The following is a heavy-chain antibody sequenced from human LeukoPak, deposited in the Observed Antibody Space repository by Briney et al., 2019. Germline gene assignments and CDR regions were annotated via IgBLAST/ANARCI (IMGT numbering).Heavy chain of an antibody. V-gene: IGHV3-20*04. Sequence: GGSLRLSCAASGFTFCDYGMSGVRRAPGKGVEGVSGLNWSGGSTGYADSVKGRFTISRDNAKNSLYLQMNSLRAEDTALYYCARDYYDSSGYFSGFDYWGQGTLVTVSS. J-gene: IGHJ4*02. CDR2: LNWSGGST. CDR3: ARDYYDSSGYFSGFDY. D-gene: IGHD3-22*01. CDR1: GFTFCDYG.